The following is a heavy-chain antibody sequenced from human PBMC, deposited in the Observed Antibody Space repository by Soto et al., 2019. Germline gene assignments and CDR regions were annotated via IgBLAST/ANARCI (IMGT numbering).Heavy chain of an antibody. CDR3: AKVSRGPFDY. CDR2: ISWYSGSI. V-gene: IGHV3-9*01. Sequence: PGGSLRLSCAASGFTFSDYSMDWARQVPGKGLEWVSGISWYSGSIGYADSVKGRFTISRDNAKNSLYLQMNSLRAEDTALYYCAKVSRGPFDYWGQGTLVTVSS. CDR1: GFTFSDYS. J-gene: IGHJ4*02.